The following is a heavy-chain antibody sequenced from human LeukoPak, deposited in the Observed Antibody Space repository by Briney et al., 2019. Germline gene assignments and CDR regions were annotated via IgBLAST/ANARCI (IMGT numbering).Heavy chain of an antibody. V-gene: IGHV4-39*07. J-gene: IGHJ6*03. CDR2: IYYSGST. CDR3: ARGITSWGYYYYMDV. Sequence: SETLSLTCSVSGDSIIGYYWGWIRQPPGKGLEWIGSIYYSGSTYYNPSLKSRVTISVDTSKNQFSLKLSSVTAADTAVYYCARGITSWGYYYYMDVWGKGTTVTVSS. CDR1: GDSIIGYY. D-gene: IGHD3-3*01.